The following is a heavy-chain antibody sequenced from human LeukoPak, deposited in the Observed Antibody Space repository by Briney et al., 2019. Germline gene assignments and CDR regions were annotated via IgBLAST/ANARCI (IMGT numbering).Heavy chain of an antibody. CDR1: GGSVSTGSYY. D-gene: IGHD1-26*01. Sequence: SETLSLTCTVSGGSVSTGSYYWGWIRQPPGKGLEWIGSIYYSGSTYYNPSLKSRVTISVDTSKNQFSLKLSSVTAADTALYYCARRSGIVVPNAFGTKGWFDPWGQGTLVTVSS. V-gene: IGHV4-39*07. CDR3: ARRSGIVVPNAFGTKGWFDP. CDR2: IYYSGST. J-gene: IGHJ5*02.